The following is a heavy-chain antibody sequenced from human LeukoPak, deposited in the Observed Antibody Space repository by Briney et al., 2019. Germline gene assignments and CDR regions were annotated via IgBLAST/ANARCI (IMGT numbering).Heavy chain of an antibody. CDR3: ARDHSSGYYYDGDAFDI. V-gene: IGHV1-8*01. CDR2: MNPNSGNT. J-gene: IGHJ3*02. D-gene: IGHD3-22*01. CDR1: GYTFTSYD. Sequence: GASVKVSCKASGYTFTSYDINWVRQATGQGLEWMGWMNPNSGNTGYAQKLQGRVTMTTDTSTSTAYMELRSLRSDDTAVYYCARDHSSGYYYDGDAFDIWGQGTMVTVSS.